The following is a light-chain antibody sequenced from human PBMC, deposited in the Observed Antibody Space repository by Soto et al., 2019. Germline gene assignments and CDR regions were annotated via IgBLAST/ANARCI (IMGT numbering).Light chain of an antibody. V-gene: IGLV2-14*01. CDR1: SNDVGGYNY. Sequence: QSALTQPASVSGSPGQSITISCTGTSNDVGGYNYVSWYQQHPGNAPKLMIYEVSNRPSGVSNRFSGSKSGNTASLTISGLQAEDEADYYCSSYTSTGSRVFGGGTKVTVL. CDR3: SSYTSTGSRV. CDR2: EVS. J-gene: IGLJ2*01.